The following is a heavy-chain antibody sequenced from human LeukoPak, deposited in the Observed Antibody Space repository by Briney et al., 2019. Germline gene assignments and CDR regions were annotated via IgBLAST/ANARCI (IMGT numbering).Heavy chain of an antibody. CDR3: ARDPAPYSGSYYGYFDY. V-gene: IGHV3-11*05. D-gene: IGHD1-26*01. Sequence: GGSLRLSCAASGFTFSDCYMSWIRQAPGKELEWVSYISSSSSYTNYADSVKGRFTISRDNAKNSLYLQMNSLRAEDTAVYYCARDPAPYSGSYYGYFDYWGQGTLVTVSS. CDR1: GFTFSDCY. J-gene: IGHJ4*02. CDR2: ISSSSSYT.